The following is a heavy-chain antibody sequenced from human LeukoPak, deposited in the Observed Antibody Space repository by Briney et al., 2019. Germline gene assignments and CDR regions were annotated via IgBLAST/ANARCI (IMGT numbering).Heavy chain of an antibody. CDR2: IYSGGTT. CDR3: ARDGATVVTPVFYYYYMDV. Sequence: GGSLRLSCAASGFTVSSNYMNWVRQAPGKGPEWVSIIYSGGTTYYADSVRGRFTISRDSSKNTLYLQMTSLRAEDTAVYYCARDGATVVTPVFYYYYMDVWGKGTTVTISS. D-gene: IGHD4-23*01. J-gene: IGHJ6*03. V-gene: IGHV3-53*01. CDR1: GFTVSSNY.